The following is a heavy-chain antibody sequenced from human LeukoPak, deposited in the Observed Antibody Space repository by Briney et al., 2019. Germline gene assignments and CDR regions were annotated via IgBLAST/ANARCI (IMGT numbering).Heavy chain of an antibody. D-gene: IGHD2-8*01. CDR2: INHSGST. Sequence: KASETLSLTCAVYGGSFWSWIRQPPGQGLEWIGEINHSGSTNYNPTLKSRVTMSVDTSKNQFSLKLSSVTTADTAMYYCARVGSNGVYYLGDDAFDIWGQGTMVIVSS. CDR3: ARVGSNGVYYLGDDAFDI. V-gene: IGHV4-34*01. CDR1: GGSF. J-gene: IGHJ3*02.